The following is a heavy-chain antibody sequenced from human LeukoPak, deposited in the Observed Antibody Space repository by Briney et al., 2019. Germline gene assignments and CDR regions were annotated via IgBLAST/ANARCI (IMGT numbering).Heavy chain of an antibody. D-gene: IGHD5-18*01. J-gene: IGHJ5*02. V-gene: IGHV3-74*01. Sequence: GGSLRLSCAASGFTFSNYWMHWVRQAPGKGLVWVSRINSDGINTSYADSVKGRFTISRDNAKNTLNLQMNSLRAADTAVYYSATSTGCGYSYGFCAAGWFDPWGQGTLVTVSS. CDR1: GFTFSNYW. CDR2: INSDGINT. CDR3: ATSTGCGYSYGFCAAGWFDP.